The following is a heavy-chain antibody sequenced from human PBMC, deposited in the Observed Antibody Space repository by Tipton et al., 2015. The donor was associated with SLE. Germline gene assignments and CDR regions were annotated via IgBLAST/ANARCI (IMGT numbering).Heavy chain of an antibody. V-gene: IGHV3-11*04. CDR1: GFIFSDYY. J-gene: IGHJ6*04. D-gene: IGHD3-22*01. Sequence: SLRLSCAASGFIFSDYYMGWIRRAPGKGLEWVSYSSSSGNDIKFADSVKGRFTISRDNAKGSLYLQMNSLRDEDTAVYYCARGKWLYAMDVWGKGTTVTVSS. CDR2: SSSSGNDI. CDR3: ARGKWLYAMDV.